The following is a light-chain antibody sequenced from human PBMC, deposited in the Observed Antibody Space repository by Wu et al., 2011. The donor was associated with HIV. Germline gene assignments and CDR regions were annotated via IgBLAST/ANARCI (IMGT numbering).Light chain of an antibody. CDR3: QQYRDSPHT. CDR2: DAS. J-gene: IGKJ2*01. Sequence: EIVLTQSPATLSLSPGERATLSCRASQSIGSFLAWYQQKSGQAPKLLIYDASNRATGIPDRFSGSGSGTDFTLTINRLEPEDFAVYYCQQYRDSPHTFGQGTELEIK. CDR1: QSIGSF. V-gene: IGKV3-11*01.